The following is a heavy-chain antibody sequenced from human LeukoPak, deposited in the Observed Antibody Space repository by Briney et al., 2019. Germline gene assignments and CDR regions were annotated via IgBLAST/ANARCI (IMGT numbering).Heavy chain of an antibody. Sequence: PSETLSLTCTVSGGSISSYYWSWIRQPPGKGLEWIGYIYYSGSTNYNPSLKSRVTISVDTSKNQFSLKLSSVTAADTAVYYCARGALAAAGWYFDLWGRGTLVTVSS. V-gene: IGHV4-59*01. CDR1: GGSISSYY. D-gene: IGHD6-13*01. J-gene: IGHJ2*01. CDR2: IYYSGST. CDR3: ARGALAAAGWYFDL.